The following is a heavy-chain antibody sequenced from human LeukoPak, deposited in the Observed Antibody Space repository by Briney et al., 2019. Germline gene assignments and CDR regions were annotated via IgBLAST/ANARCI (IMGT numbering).Heavy chain of an antibody. D-gene: IGHD3-22*01. J-gene: IGHJ4*02. V-gene: IGHV1-46*01. CDR3: ARARYYYDSSGYLFDY. CDR1: GYTFTSYY. CDR2: INPSGGST. Sequence: ASVKVSYKASGYTFTSYYMHWVRQAPGQGLEWTGIINPSGGSTSYAQKFQGRVTMTRDTSTSTVYMELSSLRSEDTAVYYCARARYYYDSSGYLFDYWGQGTLVTVSS.